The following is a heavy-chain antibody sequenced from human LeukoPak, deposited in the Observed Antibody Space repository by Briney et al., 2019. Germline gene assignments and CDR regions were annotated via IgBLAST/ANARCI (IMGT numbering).Heavy chain of an antibody. Sequence: GGSLRLSCVASGFTFSDYYMSWIRQAPGKGLEWVSYISSSGSTMYYADSVKGRFTISRDNAKNSLYLQMNSLRADDTAVYYCANFWSGYSPFDYWGQGTLVTVSS. V-gene: IGHV3-11*04. CDR2: ISSSGSTM. J-gene: IGHJ4*02. CDR3: ANFWSGYSPFDY. D-gene: IGHD3-3*01. CDR1: GFTFSDYY.